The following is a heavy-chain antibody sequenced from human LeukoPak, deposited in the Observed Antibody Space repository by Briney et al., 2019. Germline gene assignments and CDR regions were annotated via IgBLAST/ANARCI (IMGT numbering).Heavy chain of an antibody. CDR3: ARDNSVEDTAWWFDP. D-gene: IGHD4-23*01. CDR2: IIPIFGTA. J-gene: IGHJ5*02. CDR1: GGTFSSYA. Sequence: GASVKVSCKASGGTFSSYAISWVRQAPGQGLEWMGGIIPIFGTANYAQKFQGRVTMTRDMSTSTDYMELSSLRSEDAAVYYCARDNSVEDTAWWFDPWGQGTLVTVSS. V-gene: IGHV1-69*05.